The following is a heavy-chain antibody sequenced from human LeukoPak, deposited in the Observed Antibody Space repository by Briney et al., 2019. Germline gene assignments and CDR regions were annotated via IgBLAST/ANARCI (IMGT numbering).Heavy chain of an antibody. CDR2: INHSGST. CDR1: GGSFSGYY. V-gene: IGHV4-34*01. Sequence: PSETLSLTCAVYGGSFSGYYWSWIRQPPGKGLEWIGEINHSGSTNYNPSLKSRVTISVDTSKNQFSLKLSSVTAADTAVYYCARDRGVGALTGQLRFLSYYMDVWGKGTTVTISS. CDR3: ARDRGVGALTGQLRFLSYYMDV. J-gene: IGHJ6*03. D-gene: IGHD1-26*01.